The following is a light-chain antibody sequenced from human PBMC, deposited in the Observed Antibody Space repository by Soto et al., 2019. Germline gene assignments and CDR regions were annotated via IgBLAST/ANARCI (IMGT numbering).Light chain of an antibody. Sequence: EIVLTQSPGTLSLSPGERATLSCRASQTIRSSFLAWYQQKPGQATRLLIYRASRRAPGIPDRFSGSGSWTDFTLTISRLGPEDFAVYYCHQFGSSALGIFGPGTKVEMK. CDR3: HQFGSSALGI. V-gene: IGKV3-20*01. J-gene: IGKJ3*01. CDR2: RAS. CDR1: QTIRSSF.